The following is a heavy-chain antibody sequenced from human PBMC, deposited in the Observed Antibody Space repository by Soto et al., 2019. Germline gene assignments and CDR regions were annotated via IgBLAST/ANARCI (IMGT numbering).Heavy chain of an antibody. Sequence: QVQLQESGPGLVKPSQTLSLTCTVSGGSISSGDYYWSWIRQPPGKGLEWIGYIYYSGSTYYNPSLKRRVTRSVDTSKNQCSPKLSSVTAADTAVYYCARVGYLHWFDPWGQGTLVTVSS. J-gene: IGHJ5*02. D-gene: IGHD1-1*01. CDR1: GGSISSGDYY. CDR3: ARVGYLHWFDP. V-gene: IGHV4-30-4*01. CDR2: IYYSGST.